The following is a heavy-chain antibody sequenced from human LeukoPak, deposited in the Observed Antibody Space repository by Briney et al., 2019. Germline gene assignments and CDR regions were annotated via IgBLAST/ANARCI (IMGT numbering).Heavy chain of an antibody. CDR1: GFTFSNXX. V-gene: IGHV3-7*01. J-gene: IGHJ5*02. CDR2: IKKDGSEK. CDR3: AKLSTAVAGQDR. D-gene: IGHD6-19*01. Sequence: GGSXXLXXXXXGFTFSNXXMSWVRQTPGKGLEWVANIKKDGSEKYYVDSVKGRFTIYRDNAKNSVYLQMNSLRAEDTAVYYCAKLSTAVAGQDRWGQGTLVTVSS.